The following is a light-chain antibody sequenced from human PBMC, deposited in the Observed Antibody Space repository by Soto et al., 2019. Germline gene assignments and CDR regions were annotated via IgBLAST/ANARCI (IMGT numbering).Light chain of an antibody. CDR1: QSVTSNY. J-gene: IGKJ1*01. Sequence: EIVLTQPPATLSLSPGERATLSCRASQSVTSNYLAWFQQKPGQAPRLLIYGASNRATGIPDRFSGSGSGTDFTLTISRLEPEDFAVYYCQQYGGLPRTFGQGTKVDIK. V-gene: IGKV3-20*01. CDR3: QQYGGLPRT. CDR2: GAS.